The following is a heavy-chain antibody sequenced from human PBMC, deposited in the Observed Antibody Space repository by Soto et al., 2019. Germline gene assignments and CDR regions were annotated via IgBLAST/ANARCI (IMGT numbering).Heavy chain of an antibody. V-gene: IGHV1-18*01. D-gene: IGHD5-18*01. Sequence: VKVSCKASGYTFTSYGISWVRQAPGQGLEWMGWISAYNGNTNYAQKLQGRVTMTTDTSTSTAYMELRSLRSDDTAVYYCARGIYSYGLYYFDYWGQGTLVTVSS. J-gene: IGHJ4*02. CDR1: GYTFTSYG. CDR2: ISAYNGNT. CDR3: ARGIYSYGLYYFDY.